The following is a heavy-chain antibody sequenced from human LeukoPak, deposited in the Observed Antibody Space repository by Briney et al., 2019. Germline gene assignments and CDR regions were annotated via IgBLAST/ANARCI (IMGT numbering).Heavy chain of an antibody. J-gene: IGHJ5*02. V-gene: IGHV4-38-2*02. D-gene: IGHD3-10*01. CDR3: ARHDTTSGTYYRRRTWFDP. Sequence: PSETLSLTCTVSGYSISSGYYWGWIRQSPGKGLEWIGSIYHSGIIYYNPSLKSRVTISVDTSKNQFSLKLNSVTAADTAVYYCARHDTTSGTYYRRRTWFDPWGQGTLVTVSS. CDR1: GYSISSGYY. CDR2: IYHSGII.